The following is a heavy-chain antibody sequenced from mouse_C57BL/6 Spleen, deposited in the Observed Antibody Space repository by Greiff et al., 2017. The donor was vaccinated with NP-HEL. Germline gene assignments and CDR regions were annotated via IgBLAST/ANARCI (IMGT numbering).Heavy chain of an antibody. V-gene: IGHV1-26*01. CDR3: ARPSNYVYYFDY. CDR1: GYTFTDYY. J-gene: IGHJ2*01. Sequence: EVQLQQSGPELVKPGASVKISCKASGYTFTDYYMNWVKQSHGKSLEWIGDINPNNGGTSYNQKFKGKATLTVDKSSSTAYMELRSLTSEDSAVYYCARPSNYVYYFDYWGQGTTLTVSS. D-gene: IGHD2-5*01. CDR2: INPNNGGT.